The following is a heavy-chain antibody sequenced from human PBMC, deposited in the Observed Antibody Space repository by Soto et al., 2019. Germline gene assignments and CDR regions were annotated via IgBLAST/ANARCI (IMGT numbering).Heavy chain of an antibody. Sequence: GGSLRLSCAASGFTFSSYAMSWVRQAPGKGLEWVSAISGSGGSTYYADSVKGRFTISRDNSKNTLYLQMNSLRAEDTAVYYCARDQPGYSYGYGLGYWGQGTLVTVSS. J-gene: IGHJ4*02. CDR2: ISGSGGST. V-gene: IGHV3-23*01. D-gene: IGHD5-18*01. CDR3: ARDQPGYSYGYGLGY. CDR1: GFTFSSYA.